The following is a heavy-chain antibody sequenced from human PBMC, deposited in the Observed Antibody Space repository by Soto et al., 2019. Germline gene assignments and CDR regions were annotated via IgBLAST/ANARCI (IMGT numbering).Heavy chain of an antibody. CDR2: IYPGDSDT. CDR1: GYSFTSYW. Sequence: GESLKISCKGSGYSFTSYWIGWVRQMPGKGLEWMGIIYPGDSDTRYSPSFQGQVTLSADKSISTDYLQWSSLKASDPAMFFLWRQVGLGGGSIDAFDIWGQGTMVTVSS. J-gene: IGHJ3*02. V-gene: IGHV5-51*01. D-gene: IGHD3-16*01. CDR3: WRQVGLGGGSIDAFDI.